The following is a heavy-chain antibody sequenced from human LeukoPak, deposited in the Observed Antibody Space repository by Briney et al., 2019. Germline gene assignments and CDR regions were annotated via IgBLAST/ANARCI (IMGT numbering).Heavy chain of an antibody. CDR1: GDSVSSNSAA. V-gene: IGHV6-1*01. J-gene: IGHJ5*02. Sequence: SQTLSLTCAISGDSVSSNSAAWNWIRQSPSRGLEGRGRTYYRSKWYNDYAVSVKSRITINPDTSKNQFSLQLNSVTPEDTAVYYCARDKRGYYYGSGLNWFDPWGQGTLVTVSS. D-gene: IGHD3-10*01. CDR2: TYYRSKWYN. CDR3: ARDKRGYYYGSGLNWFDP.